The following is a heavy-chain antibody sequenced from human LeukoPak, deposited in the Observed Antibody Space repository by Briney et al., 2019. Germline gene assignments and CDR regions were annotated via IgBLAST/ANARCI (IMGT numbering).Heavy chain of an antibody. CDR3: TRDSQGSGIYSVDY. V-gene: IGHV3-7*05. CDR1: GFTLSSYW. CDR2: IKHEGSEK. D-gene: IGHD3-10*01. Sequence: GGSLRLSCAASGFTLSSYWMSWVRQAPGKGLEWVANIKHEGSEKYYVDSVKGRFTISRDNAKNSLFLQMNSLRAEDTAVYWCTRDSQGSGIYSVDYWGQGTLVTVSS. J-gene: IGHJ4*02.